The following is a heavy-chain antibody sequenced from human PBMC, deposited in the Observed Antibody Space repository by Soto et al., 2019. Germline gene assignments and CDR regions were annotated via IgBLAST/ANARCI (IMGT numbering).Heavy chain of an antibody. CDR1: EFTFSSYW. J-gene: IGHJ6*02. D-gene: IGHD2-2*01. CDR2: INSDGSST. V-gene: IGHV3-74*01. CDR3: ARLGYCSSTSCATRYYYYGMDV. Sequence: EMQLVESGGGLVQPGGSVRLSCAASEFTFSSYWMHWVRQAPGKGLVWVSRINSDGSSTSYADSVKGRFTISRDNAKNTLYLQMNSLRAEDTAVYYCARLGYCSSTSCATRYYYYGMDVWGQGTTVTVSS.